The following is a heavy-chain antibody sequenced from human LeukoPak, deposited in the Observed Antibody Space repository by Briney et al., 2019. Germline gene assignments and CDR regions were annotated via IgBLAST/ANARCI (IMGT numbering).Heavy chain of an antibody. J-gene: IGHJ4*02. V-gene: IGHV3-74*01. CDR3: SPYYGDYVGY. Sequence: PGGSLRLSCAVSGFTFSSSWMHWVRQAPGKGLVWVSHIKTDGSTTAYADSVKGRFTISRDNAKNTLYLQVNSLRAEDTAVYYCSPYYGDYVGYWGQGTLVAVSS. CDR2: IKTDGSTT. D-gene: IGHD4-17*01. CDR1: GFTFSSSW.